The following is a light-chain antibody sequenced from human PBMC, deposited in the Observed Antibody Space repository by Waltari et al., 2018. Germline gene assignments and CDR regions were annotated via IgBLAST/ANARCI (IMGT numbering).Light chain of an antibody. J-gene: IGLJ3*02. Sequence: QSALTQPASVSGSPGQSITISCSGTTSDLGGYNYVYWYQQPPGKAPKPIIYDVTSRPAGVSTRFSGSKSGNTASLTITGLQAEDEADYYCCSFTSSSTWVFGGGTKLTVL. CDR2: DVT. V-gene: IGLV2-14*01. CDR1: TSDLGGYNY. CDR3: CSFTSSSTWV.